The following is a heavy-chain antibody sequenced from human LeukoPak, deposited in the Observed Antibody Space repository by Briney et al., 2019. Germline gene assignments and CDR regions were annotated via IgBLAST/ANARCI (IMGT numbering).Heavy chain of an antibody. J-gene: IGHJ4*02. V-gene: IGHV3-33*01. D-gene: IGHD1-26*01. CDR2: IWYYGSNK. CDR3: ARDFIGFLDY. CDR1: LWSLSKYC. Sequence: GWALRLSRAASLWSLSKYCMHGVRQAPGKGRDGVAGIWYYGSNKYYSDSLKGRFTISRDDSKNTVYLQMNSLRAEDAAVYYFARDFIGFLDYWGQGILVPVSS.